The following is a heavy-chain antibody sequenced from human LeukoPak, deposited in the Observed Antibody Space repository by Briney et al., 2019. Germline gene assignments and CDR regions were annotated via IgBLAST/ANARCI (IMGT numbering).Heavy chain of an antibody. CDR2: IKQDGSET. CDR3: ASSPSRSGSGGD. D-gene: IGHD3-10*01. Sequence: GGSLSLSCAASGFTFRSYWMSWVRQAPGKGLEWVANIKQDGSETYYVDSVTGRFTISRDNAKNSLYLQMNSLRAEDTAVYYCASSPSRSGSGGDWGQGTLVTVSS. V-gene: IGHV3-7*02. CDR1: GFTFRSYW. J-gene: IGHJ4*02.